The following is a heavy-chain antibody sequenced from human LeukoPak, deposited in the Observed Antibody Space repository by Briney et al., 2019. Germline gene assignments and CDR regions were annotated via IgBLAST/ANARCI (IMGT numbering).Heavy chain of an antibody. V-gene: IGHV1-69*13. CDR1: GGTFSSYA. D-gene: IGHD5-18*01. CDR3: APQEGPYRTRDSYGYIIDY. Sequence: SVKVSCKASGGTFSSYAISWVRQAPGQGLEWMGGIIPIFGTANYAQKFQGRVTITADESTSTAYMELSSLRSEDTAVYYCAPQEGPYRTRDSYGYIIDYWGQGTLVTISS. CDR2: IIPIFGTA. J-gene: IGHJ4*02.